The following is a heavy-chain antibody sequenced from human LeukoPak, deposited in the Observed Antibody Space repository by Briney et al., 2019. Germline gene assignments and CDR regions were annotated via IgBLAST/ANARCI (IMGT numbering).Heavy chain of an antibody. V-gene: IGHV1-2*02. CDR2: INPNSGGT. Sequence: ASVKVSCKASGYTFTSYYMHWVRQAPGQGLEWMGWINPNSGGTNYAQKFQGRVTMTRDTSISTAYMELSRLRSDDTAVYYCARSDTTTGEVDPWGQGTLVTVSS. CDR1: GYTFTSYY. J-gene: IGHJ5*02. CDR3: ARSDTTTGEVDP. D-gene: IGHD7-27*01.